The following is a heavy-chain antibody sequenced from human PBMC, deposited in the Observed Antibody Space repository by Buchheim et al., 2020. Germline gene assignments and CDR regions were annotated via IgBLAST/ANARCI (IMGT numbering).Heavy chain of an antibody. CDR2: ISGSGGST. Sequence: EVQLLESGGGLVQPGGSPRLSCAASGFTFSSYAMSWVRQAPGKGLEWVSAISGSGGSTYYADSVKGRFTISRDNSKNTLYLQMNSLRAEDTAVYYCAKVTMVRGAWLAYGNWFDPWGQGTL. V-gene: IGHV3-23*01. CDR3: AKVTMVRGAWLAYGNWFDP. CDR1: GFTFSSYA. D-gene: IGHD3-10*01. J-gene: IGHJ5*02.